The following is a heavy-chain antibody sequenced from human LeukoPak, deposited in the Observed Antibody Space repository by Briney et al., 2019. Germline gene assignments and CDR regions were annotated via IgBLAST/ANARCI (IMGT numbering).Heavy chain of an antibody. D-gene: IGHD6-13*01. CDR3: ARGGQLGSLDY. V-gene: IGHV3-7*01. Sequence: GGSLRLSCAASGSNFSSHWMTWVRQAPGKWLEWLANIKQDGSEKYYVDSVKGRFTISRDNTKSSLILQMNGLRADDTALYYCARGGQLGSLDYWGQGTLVTVSS. CDR2: IKQDGSEK. J-gene: IGHJ4*02. CDR1: GSNFSSHW.